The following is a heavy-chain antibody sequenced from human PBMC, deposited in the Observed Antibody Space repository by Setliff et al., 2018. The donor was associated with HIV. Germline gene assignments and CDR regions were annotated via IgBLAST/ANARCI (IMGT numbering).Heavy chain of an antibody. D-gene: IGHD6-13*01. CDR2: FSHSGRT. Sequence: SETLSLTCAVSGYSISRGYYWGWVRQPPEKGLEWSGRFSHSGRTYYNPSLKSRVTISVDTSTNQFSLKQSSVTAADTAMYYCARGVAAAGLWGQGTLVTVSS. CDR1: GYSISRGYY. V-gene: IGHV4-38-2*01. J-gene: IGHJ4*02. CDR3: ARGVAAAGL.